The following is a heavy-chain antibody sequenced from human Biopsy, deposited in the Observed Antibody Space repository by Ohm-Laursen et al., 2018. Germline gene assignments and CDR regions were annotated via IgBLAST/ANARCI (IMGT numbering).Heavy chain of an antibody. CDR2: IGVDGRTI. D-gene: IGHD4-17*01. V-gene: IGHV3-53*01. CDR3: AKSGIGTVTRHFDL. Sequence: SLRLSCAASGFTVSSNYMSWVRQAPGRGLEWVSIIGVDGRTIYYADSVKGRFTISRDNSKNTLYLQMNSLRADDTAVYYCAKSGIGTVTRHFDLWGQGTLVTVSS. J-gene: IGHJ4*02. CDR1: GFTVSSNY.